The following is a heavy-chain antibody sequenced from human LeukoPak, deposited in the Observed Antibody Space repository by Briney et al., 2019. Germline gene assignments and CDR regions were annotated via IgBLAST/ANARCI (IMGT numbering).Heavy chain of an antibody. CDR1: GDSIGSSHYY. V-gene: IGHV4-39*07. Sequence: SETLSLTCTVSGDSIGSSHYYWGWIRQPPGKGLEWIGSVSYSGSTNYNPSLKSRVTISVDKSKNQFSLKLSSVTAADTAVYYCASPSSSWYRYFDYWGQGTLVTVSS. CDR3: ASPSSSWYRYFDY. CDR2: VSYSGST. J-gene: IGHJ4*02. D-gene: IGHD6-13*01.